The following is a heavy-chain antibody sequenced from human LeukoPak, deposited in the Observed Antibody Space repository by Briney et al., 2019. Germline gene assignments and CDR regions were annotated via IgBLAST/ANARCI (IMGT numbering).Heavy chain of an antibody. CDR2: VNPSGGNT. J-gene: IGHJ4*02. CDR3: ARDSISWSFDY. Sequence: ASVKVSFKASGYTFTDYNMHWVRQAPGQGPEWMGIVNPSGGNTNYAQKFQGRLTMTRDTSTRTIYMELSSLRSEDTAVYYCARDSISWSFDYWGQGTLVTVSS. CDR1: GYTFTDYN. D-gene: IGHD6-13*01. V-gene: IGHV1-46*01.